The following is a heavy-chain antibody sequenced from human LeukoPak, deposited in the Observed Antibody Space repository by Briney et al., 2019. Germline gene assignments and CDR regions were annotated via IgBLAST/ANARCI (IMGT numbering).Heavy chain of an antibody. CDR1: GYTFISYY. V-gene: IGHV1-46*01. J-gene: IGHJ4*02. CDR2: INPSGGST. Sequence: GASVTVSCTASGYTFISYYLHWVRQAPGQGLEWMGIINPSGGSTSYAQKFQGRVTMTRDTSTSTVYMELSSLRSEDTAVYYCARAYDFPDYWGQGTLVTVSS. CDR3: ARAYDFPDY. D-gene: IGHD3-3*01.